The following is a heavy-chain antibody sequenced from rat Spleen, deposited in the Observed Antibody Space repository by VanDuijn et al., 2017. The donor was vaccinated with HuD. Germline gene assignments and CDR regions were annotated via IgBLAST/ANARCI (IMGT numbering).Heavy chain of an antibody. J-gene: IGHJ3*01. CDR3: TTVPYYYSSYIYVNWFAY. CDR1: GFTFSNYY. CDR2: ISAGGCST. D-gene: IGHD1-2*01. V-gene: IGHV5-27*01. Sequence: EVQLVESGGGLVQPGRSLKVSCAASGFTFSNYYMAWVRQAPTKGLEWVAYISAGGCSTYYRDPVKGRFTISRDNARSTLYLQMDSLRSEDSATYYFTTVPYYYSSYIYVNWFAYWGQGTLVTVSS.